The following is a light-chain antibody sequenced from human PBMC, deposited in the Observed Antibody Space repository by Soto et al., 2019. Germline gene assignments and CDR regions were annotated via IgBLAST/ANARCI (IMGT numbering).Light chain of an antibody. CDR1: QGVTSNH. V-gene: IGKV3-20*01. CDR2: GVF. Sequence: ENVLTQSPGTVSLSQGERATLSCRASQGVTSNHLAWYQQKPGQAPRLLIYGVFNRATGIPNRFSGSGSGTDFTLTITILEPEDSAVYFCQHYDGSPRSFGQGKKLEIK. CDR3: QHYDGSPRS. J-gene: IGKJ2*03.